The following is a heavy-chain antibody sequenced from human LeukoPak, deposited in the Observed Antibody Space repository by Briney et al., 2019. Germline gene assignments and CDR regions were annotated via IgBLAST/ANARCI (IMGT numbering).Heavy chain of an antibody. CDR3: SRRGIAVAGTPAEYFQH. CDR2: IYPGDSDT. J-gene: IGHJ1*01. D-gene: IGHD6-19*01. CDR1: GYXFSTYW. V-gene: IGHV5-51*01. Sequence: GESLKISCNGSGYXFSTYWICWVRQMPGKGLEWMGIIYPGDSDTRYSPSFQGQVTISADKSFSTAYLQWSSLKASDTAMYYCSRRGIAVAGTPAEYFQHWGQGTQVIVSS.